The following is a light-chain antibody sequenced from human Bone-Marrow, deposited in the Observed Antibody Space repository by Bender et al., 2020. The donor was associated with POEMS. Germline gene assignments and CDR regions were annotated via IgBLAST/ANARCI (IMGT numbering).Light chain of an antibody. CDR3: SSYAGSNNYV. J-gene: IGLJ1*01. CDR2: GVS. Sequence: QSALTQPPSASGSPGQSVTISCTGTSSDVGNYNYVSWYQQHPGKAPKLVVYGVSKRPSGIHDRFSGSKSGNTASLTVSGLQADDEADYYCSSYAGSNNYVFGTGTKVTVL. V-gene: IGLV2-8*01. CDR1: SSDVGNYNY.